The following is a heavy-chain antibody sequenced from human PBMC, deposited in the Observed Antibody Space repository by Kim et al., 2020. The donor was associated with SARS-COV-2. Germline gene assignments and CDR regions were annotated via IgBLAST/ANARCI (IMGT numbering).Heavy chain of an antibody. D-gene: IGHD6-13*01. V-gene: IGHV4-59*13. CDR3: ARFWSTSCYAATAL. CDR1: GGSISNYY. Sequence: SETLSLTCTVSGGSISNYYWSWIRQPPGRGLECIGCIYSIGSTNYNPSLKSRVTISVDTSKNQFSLKLSSVTAADTAVYYCARFWSTSCYAATALWARGT. J-gene: IGHJ2*01. CDR2: IYSIGST.